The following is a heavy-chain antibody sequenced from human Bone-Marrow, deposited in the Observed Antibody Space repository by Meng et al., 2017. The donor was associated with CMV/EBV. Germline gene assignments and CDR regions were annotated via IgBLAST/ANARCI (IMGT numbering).Heavy chain of an antibody. V-gene: IGHV2-5*01. Sequence: SGPTLVKPTQTLTLTCTFSGFSLNTGEEGVVWIRQPPGRALECLTLIKGNNDKHYSPSLQSRLTVTKDTSKNQVVLTMTNMDPVDTATYYCAYRPATYHPPGNWGQGPLVTVSS. CDR3: AYRPATYHPPGN. D-gene: IGHD3-16*01. J-gene: IGHJ4*02. CDR1: GFSLNTGEEG. CDR2: IKGNNDK.